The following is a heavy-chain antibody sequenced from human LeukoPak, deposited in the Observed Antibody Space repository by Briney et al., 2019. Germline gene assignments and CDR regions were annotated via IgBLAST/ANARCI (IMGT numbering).Heavy chain of an antibody. D-gene: IGHD3-9*01. CDR1: GFTFSSYA. J-gene: IGHJ6*02. CDR2: ISSSSSTI. V-gene: IGHV3-48*01. CDR3: ARDELRYFDWSFYGMDV. Sequence: GGSLRLSCAASGFTFSSYAMSWVRQAPGKGLEWVSYISSSSSTIYYADSVKGRFTISRDNAKNSLYLQMDSLRAEDTAVYYCARDELRYFDWSFYGMDVWGQGTTVTVSS.